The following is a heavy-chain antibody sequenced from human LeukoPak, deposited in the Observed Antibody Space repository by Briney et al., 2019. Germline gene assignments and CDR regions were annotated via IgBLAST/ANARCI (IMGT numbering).Heavy chain of an antibody. CDR2: ISYDGSNK. J-gene: IGHJ4*02. CDR3: AKEGTIQLWPYFDY. CDR1: GFTFSSYG. D-gene: IGHD5-18*01. V-gene: IGHV3-30*18. Sequence: PGRSLRLSCAASGFTFSSYGMHWVRQAPGKGLEWVAVISYDGSNKYYADSVKGRSTISRDNSKNTLYLQMNSLRAEDTAVYYCAKEGTIQLWPYFDYWGQGTLVTVSS.